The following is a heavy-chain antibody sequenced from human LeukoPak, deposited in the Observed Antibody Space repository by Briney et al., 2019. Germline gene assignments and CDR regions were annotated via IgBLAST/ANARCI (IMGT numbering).Heavy chain of an antibody. D-gene: IGHD2-2*01. CDR3: ARVQGYCSSTSCYPDTNFDY. V-gene: IGHV1-2*02. CDR1: GYTFTVYY. J-gene: IGHJ4*02. CDR2: INPSSGGT. Sequence: ASVKVSFKASGYTFTVYYMHWVRQAPGQGLEWMGWINPSSGGTNYAQKFQGRVTMTRDTSISTAYMELSRLRSDDTAVYYCARVQGYCSSTSCYPDTNFDYWGQGTLVTVSS.